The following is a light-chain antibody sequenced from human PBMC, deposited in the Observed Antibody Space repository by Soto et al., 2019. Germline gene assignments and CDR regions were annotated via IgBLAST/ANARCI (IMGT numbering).Light chain of an antibody. Sequence: QSALTQPASVSGSPGQSITISCTGTSSDVGGYNYVSWYQQYPGKAPKLIIYEVIHRPSGVSNRFSASKSGNTASLTISGLQADDEAYYYCSSYTSGSTYVVFGGGTKVTVL. CDR1: SSDVGGYNY. CDR2: EVI. J-gene: IGLJ2*01. CDR3: SSYTSGSTYVV. V-gene: IGLV2-14*01.